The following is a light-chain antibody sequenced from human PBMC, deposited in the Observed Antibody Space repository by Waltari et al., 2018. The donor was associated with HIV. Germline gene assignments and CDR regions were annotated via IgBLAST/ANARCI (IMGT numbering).Light chain of an antibody. CDR1: SSDVRGYNY. V-gene: IGLV2-14*01. J-gene: IGLJ2*01. Sequence: QSALTPSASVSGSPGQSITISCTGTSSDVRGYNYVSWYQQHPGKAPKLVIYNVSNRPSGVSNRFSGSKSGNTASLTISGLQAEDEAEYYCSSYTSSNTVIFGGGTRVTVL. CDR3: SSYTSSNTVI. CDR2: NVS.